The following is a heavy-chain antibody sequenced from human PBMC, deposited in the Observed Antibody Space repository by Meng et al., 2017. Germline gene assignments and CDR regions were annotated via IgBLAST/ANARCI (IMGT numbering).Heavy chain of an antibody. J-gene: IGHJ4*02. CDR3: ARGFGSGWYRD. V-gene: IGHV4-34*01. D-gene: IGHD6-19*01. CDR1: GGSFSGYY. CDR2: INHSGST. Sequence: SETLSLTCAVYGGSFSGYYWSWIRQPPGKGLEWIGEINHSGSTNYNPSLKSRVTISVDTSKNQFSLKLSSVTAAETAVYYCARGFGSGWYRDWGQGTLVTVSS.